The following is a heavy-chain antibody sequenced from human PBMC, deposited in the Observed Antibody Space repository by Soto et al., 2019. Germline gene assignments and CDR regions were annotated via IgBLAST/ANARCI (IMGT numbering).Heavy chain of an antibody. Sequence: ASVKVSCKASGYTFTSYGISWVRQAPGQGLEWMGWISAYNGNTNYAQKLQGRVTMTTDTSTSTAYMELRSLRSDHTAVYYCATFLSQTSAFDPWGQGTLVTVSS. D-gene: IGHD2-21*01. CDR3: ATFLSQTSAFDP. CDR2: ISAYNGNT. V-gene: IGHV1-18*01. J-gene: IGHJ5*02. CDR1: GYTFTSYG.